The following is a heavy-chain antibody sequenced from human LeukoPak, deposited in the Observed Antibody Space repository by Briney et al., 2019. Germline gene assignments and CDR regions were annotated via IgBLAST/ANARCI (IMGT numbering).Heavy chain of an antibody. CDR2: ISYDGSNK. D-gene: IGHD1-1*01. Sequence: HPGGSLRLSCAASGFTFSSYAMPWDRQAPGKGLEWVAVISYDGSNKYYADSVKGRFTISRDNSKNTLYLQMNSLRAEDTAVYYCAREAPTAANEAYYYGMDVWGQGTTVTVSS. CDR3: AREAPTAANEAYYYGMDV. CDR1: GFTFSSYA. J-gene: IGHJ6*02. V-gene: IGHV3-30-3*01.